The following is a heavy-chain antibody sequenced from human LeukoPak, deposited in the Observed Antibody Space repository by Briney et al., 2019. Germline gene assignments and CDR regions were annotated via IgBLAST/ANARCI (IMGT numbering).Heavy chain of an antibody. V-gene: IGHV3-64*01. CDR1: GFTFSSYA. CDR3: ASSGYGDYSSPFDY. CDR2: ISSNGGST. D-gene: IGHD4-17*01. Sequence: PGGSLRLSCAASGFTFSSYAMHWVRQAPGKGLEYVSAISSNGGSTYYANSVKGRFTISRDNTKNTLYLQMGSLRAEDMAVYYCASSGYGDYSSPFDYWGQGTLVTVSS. J-gene: IGHJ4*02.